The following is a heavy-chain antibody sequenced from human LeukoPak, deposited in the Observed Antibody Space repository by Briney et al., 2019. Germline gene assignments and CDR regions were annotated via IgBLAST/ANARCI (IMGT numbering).Heavy chain of an antibody. Sequence: GGSLRLSCAASGFTVSSNYMSWVRQAPGKGLEWVSVIYSGGSTYYADSVKGRFTISRDNSKNTLYLQMNSLRAEDTAVYYCARDSVWRGPPIAVAGTDFWGRGTLVTVSS. CDR1: GFTVSSNY. J-gene: IGHJ4*02. CDR2: IYSGGST. D-gene: IGHD6-19*01. V-gene: IGHV3-53*01. CDR3: ARDSVWRGPPIAVAGTDF.